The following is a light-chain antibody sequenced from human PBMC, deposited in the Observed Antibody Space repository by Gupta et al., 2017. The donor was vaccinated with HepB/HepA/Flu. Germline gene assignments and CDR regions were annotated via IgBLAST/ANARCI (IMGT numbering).Light chain of an antibody. J-gene: IGLJ3*02. CDR3: AAWDDSRNGWV. Sequence: QSVLTQPPSVSAAPRQRVTISCSGSSSNIGKNTVNWYQQLPGKAPKLLIYYDDLKPSGVAARFSGSKSGTSAALAISGLQAEDEADYYCAAWDDSRNGWVFGGGTKLTVL. CDR2: YDD. CDR1: SSNIGKNT. V-gene: IGLV1-36*01.